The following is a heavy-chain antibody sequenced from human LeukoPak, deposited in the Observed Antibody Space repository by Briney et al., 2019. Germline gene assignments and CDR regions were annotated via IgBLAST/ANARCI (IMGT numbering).Heavy chain of an antibody. J-gene: IGHJ3*02. V-gene: IGHV3-21*01. CDR1: GFTFSSYS. D-gene: IGHD6-19*01. Sequence: GGSLRLSCAASGFTFSSYSMNWVRQAPGKGLEWVSSISSSSSYIYYADSVKGRFTISRDNAKNSLYLQMNSLRAEDTAVYYCARDMRSSGWSRLSAFDIWGQGTMVTVSS. CDR3: ARDMRSSGWSRLSAFDI. CDR2: ISSSSSYI.